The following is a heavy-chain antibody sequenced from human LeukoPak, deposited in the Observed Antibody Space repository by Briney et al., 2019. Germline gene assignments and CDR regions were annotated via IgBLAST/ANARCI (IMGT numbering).Heavy chain of an antibody. Sequence: PSVKVSCKPSGYIFTGYYIHWVRQAPGQGLEWMGCINPDSGSTKDAQKFQGRMTMTRDASTSTAYMELSRLRSDDTSVYYCARGRHYDSSGYYAAFYFDYWGQGTLVTVSS. V-gene: IGHV1-2*02. CDR3: ARGRHYDSSGYYAAFYFDY. CDR1: GYIFTGYY. J-gene: IGHJ4*02. D-gene: IGHD3-22*01. CDR2: INPDSGST.